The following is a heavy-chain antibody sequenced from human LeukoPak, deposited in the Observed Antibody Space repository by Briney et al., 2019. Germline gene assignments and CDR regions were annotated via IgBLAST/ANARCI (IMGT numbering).Heavy chain of an antibody. CDR3: AKARTTVGEFDY. CDR2: ISGSGGST. CDR1: GFTFSSDA. Sequence: GGSLRLSCAASGFTFSSDAMSWVRQAPGKGLEWVSAISGSGGSTYYADSVKGRFTISRDNSKNTLYLQRNSLRAEDTAVYYCAKARTTVGEFDYWGQGTLVTVSS. D-gene: IGHD4-17*01. V-gene: IGHV3-23*01. J-gene: IGHJ4*02.